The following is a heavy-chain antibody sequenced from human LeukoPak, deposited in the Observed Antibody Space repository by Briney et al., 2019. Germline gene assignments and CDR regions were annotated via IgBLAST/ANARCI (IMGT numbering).Heavy chain of an antibody. Sequence: GGSLRLSCAASGFSFSISWMSWARQAPGKGLEWVASIKPDGSEKYYLDSVKGRFTISRDNAKNSLYLQMNSLRAEDTAVYYCASGNNFDSWGQGTLVTVSS. CDR1: GFSFSISW. CDR3: ASGNNFDS. V-gene: IGHV3-7*01. D-gene: IGHD1/OR15-1a*01. CDR2: IKPDGSEK. J-gene: IGHJ4*02.